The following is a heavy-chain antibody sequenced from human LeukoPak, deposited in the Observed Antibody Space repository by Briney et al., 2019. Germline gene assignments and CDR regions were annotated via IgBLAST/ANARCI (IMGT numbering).Heavy chain of an antibody. CDR1: GGSITNNY. D-gene: IGHD6-19*01. Sequence: PSETLSLTCTVSGGSITNNYWAWIRQPPGKGLEWIGYTHDSGNSNYNPSLRSRVTMSIDPSKNQFSLKLSSVTAADTAIYYCARGIAVAADDYWGQGTLVTVSS. CDR2: THDSGNS. V-gene: IGHV4-59*08. J-gene: IGHJ4*02. CDR3: ARGIAVAADDY.